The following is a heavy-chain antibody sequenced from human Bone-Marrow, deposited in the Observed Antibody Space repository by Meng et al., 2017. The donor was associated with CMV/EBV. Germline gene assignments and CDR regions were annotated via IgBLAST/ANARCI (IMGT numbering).Heavy chain of an antibody. CDR1: GYTFTSYG. D-gene: IGHD3-22*01. Sequence: QVQLVQSWAEVKKPGASVEVSCKASGYTFTSYGISWVRQAPGQGLEWMGWISAYNGNTNYAQKLQGRVTMTTDTSTSTAYMELRSLRSDDTAVYYCARDLGDYYDSSGYYYGNWFDPWGQGTLVTVSS. V-gene: IGHV1-18*01. J-gene: IGHJ5*02. CDR3: ARDLGDYYDSSGYYYGNWFDP. CDR2: ISAYNGNT.